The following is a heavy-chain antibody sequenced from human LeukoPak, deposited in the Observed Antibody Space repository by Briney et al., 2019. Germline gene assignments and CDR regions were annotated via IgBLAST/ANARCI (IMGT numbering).Heavy chain of an antibody. CDR2: IYHSGST. D-gene: IGHD3-3*01. Sequence: SETLSLTCAVSGYSISSGYYWGWIRQPPGKGLEWIGSIYHSGSTYYNPSLKSRVTISVDTSKNQFSLKLGSVTAADTAVYYCARHYYDFWSGYEPPDWGQGTLVTVSS. V-gene: IGHV4-38-2*01. J-gene: IGHJ4*02. CDR1: GYSISSGYY. CDR3: ARHYYDFWSGYEPPD.